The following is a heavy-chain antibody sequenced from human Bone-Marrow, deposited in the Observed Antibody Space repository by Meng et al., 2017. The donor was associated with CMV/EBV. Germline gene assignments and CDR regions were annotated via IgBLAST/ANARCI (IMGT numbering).Heavy chain of an antibody. J-gene: IGHJ4*02. CDR1: GFTFSSYA. D-gene: IGHD1-7*01. Sequence: GESLKISCAASGFTFSSYAMSWVRQAPGKGLEWVSTISGSGGTTYYADSVKGRFTISRDNYKNTLYLQMNSLRAEDTAVYYCAKEIITGTTAGIDYWGQGTLVTVSS. CDR3: AKEIITGTTAGIDY. CDR2: ISGSGGTT. V-gene: IGHV3-23*01.